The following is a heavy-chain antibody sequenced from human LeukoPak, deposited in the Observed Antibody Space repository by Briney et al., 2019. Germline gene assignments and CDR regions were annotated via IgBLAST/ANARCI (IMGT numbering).Heavy chain of an antibody. CDR2: INASGDRT. Sequence: PEGSLRLSCAASGFTFSSSAMNWVRQAPGKGLEWVSTINASGDRTYYADSVKGRFTISRDNSKNTLYLQMNSLRAEDTAVYYCALFEFDYWGQGTLVTVSS. CDR1: GFTFSSSA. CDR3: ALFEFDY. J-gene: IGHJ4*02. V-gene: IGHV3-23*01. D-gene: IGHD2-21*01.